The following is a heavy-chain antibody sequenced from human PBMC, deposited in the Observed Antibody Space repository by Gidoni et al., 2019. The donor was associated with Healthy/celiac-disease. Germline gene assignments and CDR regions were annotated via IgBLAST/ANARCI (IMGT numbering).Heavy chain of an antibody. CDR1: GFSLSTSGVG. J-gene: IGHJ4*02. V-gene: IGHV2-5*01. CDR3: AHRPTLEPAHYYFDY. Sequence: QITLKESGPTLVKPTQTLTLTCTFSGFSLSTSGVGVGWIRQPPGKALEWLALIYWNDDKRYSPSLKSRLTITKDTSKNQVVLTMTNMDPVDTATYYCAHRPTLEPAHYYFDYWGQGTLVTVSS. D-gene: IGHD1-1*01. CDR2: IYWNDDK.